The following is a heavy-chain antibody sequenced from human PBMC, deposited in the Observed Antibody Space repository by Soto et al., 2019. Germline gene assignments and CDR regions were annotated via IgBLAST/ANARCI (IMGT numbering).Heavy chain of an antibody. CDR2: IKQDGSEK. D-gene: IGHD6-19*01. CDR3: ARDEYSSGWYPYYYYYGMDV. J-gene: IGHJ6*02. V-gene: IGHV3-7*01. Sequence: GGSLRLSCAASGFTFSSYWMSWVRQAPGKGLEWVANIKQDGSEKYYVDSVKGRFTISRDNAKNSLYLQMNSLRAEDTAVYYCARDEYSSGWYPYYYYYGMDVWGQGTTVTVSS. CDR1: GFTFSSYW.